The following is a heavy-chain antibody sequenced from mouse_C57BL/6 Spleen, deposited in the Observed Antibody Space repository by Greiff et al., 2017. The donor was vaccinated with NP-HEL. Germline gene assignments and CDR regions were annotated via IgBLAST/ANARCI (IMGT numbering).Heavy chain of an antibody. V-gene: IGHV5-6*01. CDR3: ARFTPYYAMDY. J-gene: IGHJ4*01. D-gene: IGHD1-1*01. CDR2: ISSGGSYT. Sequence: SVLYLVKPVFSLKLSCAASGFTFSSYGMSWVRQTPDKRLEWVATISSGGSYTYYPDSVKGRFTISRDNAKNTLYLQMSSLKSEDTAMYYCARFTPYYAMDYWGQGTSVTVSS. CDR1: GFTFSSYG.